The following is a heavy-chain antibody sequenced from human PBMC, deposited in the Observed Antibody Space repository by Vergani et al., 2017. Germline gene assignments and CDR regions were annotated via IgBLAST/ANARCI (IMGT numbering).Heavy chain of an antibody. Sequence: QVQLQESGPGLVKPSETLSLTCTVSGGSISSYYWSWIRQPPGKGLEWIGYIYYSGSTNYNPSLKSRVTISGDTSKNQLSLKLSSVTAADTAVYYCARTLGGELSPYHFDYWGQGTLVTVSS. CDR1: GGSISSYY. J-gene: IGHJ4*02. CDR3: ARTLGGELSPYHFDY. V-gene: IGHV4-59*01. CDR2: IYYSGST. D-gene: IGHD3-10*01.